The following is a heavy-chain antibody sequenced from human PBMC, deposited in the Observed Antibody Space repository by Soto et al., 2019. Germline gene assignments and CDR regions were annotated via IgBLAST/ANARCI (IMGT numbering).Heavy chain of an antibody. J-gene: IGHJ1*01. V-gene: IGHV3-23*01. D-gene: IGHD3-9*01. CDR2: ISGSGRIT. Sequence: GGSLRLSCAASGFTFSSCAMSWVRRAPGKGLEWVSGISGSGRITKYADSVKGRFIISRDNFKNTLFLQMNSLRAEDTAVYYCAKDVHYDIVTGIEYFHHWAQGTLVTVSS. CDR3: AKDVHYDIVTGIEYFHH. CDR1: GFTFSSCA.